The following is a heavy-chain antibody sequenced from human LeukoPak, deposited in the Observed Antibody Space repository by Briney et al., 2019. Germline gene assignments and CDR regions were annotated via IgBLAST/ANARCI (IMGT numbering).Heavy chain of an antibody. D-gene: IGHD2-21*01. CDR1: GFTFSSYS. J-gene: IGHJ6*02. CDR3: ASGGDNYYGMDV. CDR2: ISSSSSTI. Sequence: GGSLRLSCAASGFTFSSYSMNWVRQAPGKGLEWVSYISSSSSTIYYADSVKGRFTISRNNAKNSLYLQMNSLRAEDTAVYYCASGGDNYYGMDVWGQGTTVTVSS. V-gene: IGHV3-48*01.